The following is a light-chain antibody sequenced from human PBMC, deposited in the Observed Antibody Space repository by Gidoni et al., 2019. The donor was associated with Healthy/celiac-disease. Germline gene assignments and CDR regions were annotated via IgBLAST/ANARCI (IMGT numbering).Light chain of an antibody. CDR3: QQSYSTPPT. CDR2: AAS. J-gene: IGKJ1*01. V-gene: IGKV1-39*01. CDR1: QSISSY. Sequence: DIQMTQSPSSLSASVGDRVTINCRASQSISSYLNWYQQKPGKAPKLLIYAASSLQSGVPSRFSGSGSGTDFTLTISSLQPEDFATYYCQQSYSTPPTFVQGTKVEIK.